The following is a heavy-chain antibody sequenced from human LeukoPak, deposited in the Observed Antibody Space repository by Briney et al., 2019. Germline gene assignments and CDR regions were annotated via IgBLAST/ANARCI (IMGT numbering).Heavy chain of an antibody. CDR2: INPYTGDT. CDR1: GYTFTDYF. D-gene: IGHD2-2*01. J-gene: IGHJ3*02. CDR3: ARGYHSFDI. Sequence: ASVKVSCKASGYTFTDYFMHWVRLAPGQGLEWMGWINPYTGDTNYAQKFQGRVTLTRDTSITTSYVDLGRLGSDDTAVYYCARGYHSFDIWGQGTKVTVSS. V-gene: IGHV1-2*02.